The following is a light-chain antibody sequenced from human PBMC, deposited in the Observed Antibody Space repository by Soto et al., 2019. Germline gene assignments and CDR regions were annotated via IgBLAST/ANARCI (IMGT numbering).Light chain of an antibody. CDR3: CSSARSYV. J-gene: IGLJ1*01. CDR2: DVS. V-gene: IGLV2-11*01. CDR1: SSDVGGYNY. Sequence: QSVLTQPRSVSGSPGQSVTISCTGTSSDVGGYNYVSWYQQHPGKAPKLMIYDVSKRPSGVPDRFSGSKSGNTASLTISGLQAEDEADYYCCSSARSYVFGPRIKVTLL.